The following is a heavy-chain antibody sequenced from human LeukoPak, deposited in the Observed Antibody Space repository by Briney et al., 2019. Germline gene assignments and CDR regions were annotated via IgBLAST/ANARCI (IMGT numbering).Heavy chain of an antibody. D-gene: IGHD3-22*01. CDR2: IYYSGST. V-gene: IGHV4-59*01. CDR1: GGSISSYY. Sequence: SETLSLTCTVSGGSISSYYWSWIRQPPGKGVEWIGYIYYSGSTNYNPSLKSRVTISVDTSKNQFSLKLSSVTAADTAVYYCARSHWYYYDSSGYPDAFDIWGQGTMVTVSS. J-gene: IGHJ3*02. CDR3: ARSHWYYYDSSGYPDAFDI.